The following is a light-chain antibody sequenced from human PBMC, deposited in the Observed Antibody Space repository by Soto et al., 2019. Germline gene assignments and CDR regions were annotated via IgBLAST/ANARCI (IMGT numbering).Light chain of an antibody. CDR3: QSYDNSLSSYV. CDR2: DNN. V-gene: IGLV1-40*01. J-gene: IGLJ1*01. CDR1: SSNIGAGYD. Sequence: QSVLTQPPSVSGAPGQRVTISCTGSSSNIGAGYDVHWYQQLPGTAPKLLMYDNNNGPSGVPDRFSGSKSGSSASLAVTGLQAEDEADYYCQSYDNSLSSYVSGTGTKLTVL.